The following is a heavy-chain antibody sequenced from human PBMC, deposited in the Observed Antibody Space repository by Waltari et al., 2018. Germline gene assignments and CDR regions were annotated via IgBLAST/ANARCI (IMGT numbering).Heavy chain of an antibody. V-gene: IGHV3-30-3*01. CDR3: ARDYTMVQGVTSWYFDY. Sequence: QVQLVESGGGVVQPGRSLRLSCAASGFTFSSYAMTGVRQAPVKGLEWVAVISYDGSNKYYADSVKGRFTISRDNSKNTLYLQMNSLRAEDTAVYYCARDYTMVQGVTSWYFDYWGQGTLVTVSS. CDR1: GFTFSSYA. D-gene: IGHD3-10*01. J-gene: IGHJ4*02. CDR2: ISYDGSNK.